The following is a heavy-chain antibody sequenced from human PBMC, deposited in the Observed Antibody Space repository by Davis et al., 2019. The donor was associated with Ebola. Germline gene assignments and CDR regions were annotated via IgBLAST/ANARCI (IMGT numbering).Heavy chain of an antibody. CDR3: AKDKNYDFWGGYPHDAFDI. V-gene: IGHV3-23*01. D-gene: IGHD3-3*01. Sequence: PGGSLRLSCAASGSTFTSYAMSWVRQAPGKGLEWVSAISGSGGSTYYADSVKGRFTISRDNSKNTLYLQMNSLRAEDTAIYYCAKDKNYDFWGGYPHDAFDIWGQGTMVTVSS. CDR1: GSTFTSYA. CDR2: ISGSGGST. J-gene: IGHJ3*02.